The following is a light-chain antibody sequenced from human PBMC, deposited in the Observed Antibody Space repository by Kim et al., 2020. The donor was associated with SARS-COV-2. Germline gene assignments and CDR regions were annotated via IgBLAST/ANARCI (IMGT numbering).Light chain of an antibody. V-gene: IGKV1-27*01. CDR2: AAS. CDR3: QKYNSARLT. CDR1: QGISNY. J-gene: IGKJ4*01. Sequence: DIQMTQSPSSLSASVGDRVTITCRASQGISNYLAWYQQKPGKVPKLLIYAASTLQSVVPSRFSGSGSGTDFTLTISSLQPEDVATYYCQKYNSARLTFGGGTKVDIK.